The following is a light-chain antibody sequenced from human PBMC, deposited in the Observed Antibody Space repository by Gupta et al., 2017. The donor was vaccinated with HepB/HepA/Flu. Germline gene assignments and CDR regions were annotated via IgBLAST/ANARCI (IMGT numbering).Light chain of an antibody. CDR2: DVD. J-gene: IGLJ2*01. CDR1: SSDVGYYNY. Sequence: QSALTQPASATGSPGQSITISCTGTSSDVGYYNYVSWYQQHPGKAPKLMIYDVDNRPSGVSSRFSGSKSGNTASLTISGLQAEDEADYYCSSYTSSSTVLFGGGTELTVL. CDR3: SSYTSSSTVL. V-gene: IGLV2-14*03.